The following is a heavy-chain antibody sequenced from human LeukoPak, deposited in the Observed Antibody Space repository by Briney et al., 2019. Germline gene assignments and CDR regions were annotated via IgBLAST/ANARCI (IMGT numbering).Heavy chain of an antibody. D-gene: IGHD3-3*01. V-gene: IGHV4-34*01. CDR3: ARARRDSGFYKVDY. Sequence: NPSETLSLTCAVYGGSLSGSYWSWIRQPPGKGLEWIGEINHSGSANYNPSLKSRVTLSIDKSKNQFSLNLNSVTAADTAVYYCARARRDSGFYKVDYWGQGTLVTVSS. CDR1: GGSLSGSY. J-gene: IGHJ4*02. CDR2: INHSGSA.